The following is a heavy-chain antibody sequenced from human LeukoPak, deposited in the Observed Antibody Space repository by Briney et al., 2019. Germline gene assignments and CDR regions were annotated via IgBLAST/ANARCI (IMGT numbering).Heavy chain of an antibody. V-gene: IGHV3-33*03. CDR1: GFTSDNYG. CDR3: ATDLKSGYFDS. D-gene: IGHD3-3*01. CDR2: IYDDEGRE. Sequence: GGSLRLSCATSGFTSDNYGMHWVRQAPGKGLEWVAVIYDDEGREHFADSVKGRFAISRDNSKKTIVLQMNSLRGEDTAVYYCATDLKSGYFDSWGQGTLVTVSS. J-gene: IGHJ4*02.